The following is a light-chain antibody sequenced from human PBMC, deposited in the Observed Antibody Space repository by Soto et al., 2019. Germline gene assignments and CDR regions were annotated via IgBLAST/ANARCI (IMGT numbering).Light chain of an antibody. CDR1: QSVSSSY. J-gene: IGKJ4*01. Sequence: EIVLTQSPGTLSLSPGERATLSCRASQSVSSSYLAWYQQKPGQAPRLLIYGASSRATGIPDRFSGSGSGTDFTLTICRLEPEDFAVYYCQQYGSSLRTFGGGTRVEIK. CDR3: QQYGSSLRT. CDR2: GAS. V-gene: IGKV3-20*01.